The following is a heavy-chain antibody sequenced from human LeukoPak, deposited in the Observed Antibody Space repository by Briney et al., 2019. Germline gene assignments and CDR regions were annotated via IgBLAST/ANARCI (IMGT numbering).Heavy chain of an antibody. Sequence: ASVKVSCKASGYTFTVYYIYWVRQAPGQGLEWVGWINPNSGVTKYAQKFLGRVTMTRDTSISTAYMELSSLRSDDTAVYYCARGPANWLDPWGQGTLVAVSS. CDR2: INPNSGVT. V-gene: IGHV1-2*02. CDR3: ARGPANWLDP. CDR1: GYTFTVYY. J-gene: IGHJ5*02.